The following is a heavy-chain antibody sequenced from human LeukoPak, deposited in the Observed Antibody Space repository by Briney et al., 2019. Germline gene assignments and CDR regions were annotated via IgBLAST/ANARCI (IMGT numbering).Heavy chain of an antibody. CDR2: INHSGST. J-gene: IGHJ4*02. CDR1: GGSFSGYY. CDR3: ARGFQLLWFGGGYFDY. D-gene: IGHD3-10*01. V-gene: IGHV4-34*01. Sequence: SETLSLTCAVYGGSFSGYYWSWIRQPPGKGLEWIGEINHSGSTNHNPSLKSRVTISVDTSKNQFSLKLSSVTAADTAVYYCARGFQLLWFGGGYFDYWGQGTLVTVSS.